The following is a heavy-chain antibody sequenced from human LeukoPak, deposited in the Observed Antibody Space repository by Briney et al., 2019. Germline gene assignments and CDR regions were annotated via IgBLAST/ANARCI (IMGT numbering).Heavy chain of an antibody. CDR1: GFTFSSYS. Sequence: NPGGSLRLSCAASGFTFSSYSMNWVRQAPGKGREWVSSISSSSSYIYYADSVKGRFTISRDNAKNSLYLQMNSLRAEDTAVYYCASLLGHGDGAFDIWGQGTMVTVSS. D-gene: IGHD7-27*01. CDR3: ASLLGHGDGAFDI. J-gene: IGHJ3*02. CDR2: ISSSSSYI. V-gene: IGHV3-21*01.